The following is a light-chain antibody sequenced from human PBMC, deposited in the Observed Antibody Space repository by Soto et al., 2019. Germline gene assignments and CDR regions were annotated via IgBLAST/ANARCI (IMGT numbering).Light chain of an antibody. CDR1: ETVNNNF. J-gene: IGKJ2*01. CDR2: AAS. CDR3: QQYGSSPPYT. Sequence: DIVLTQSPGTLSLSPGARATLSCRASETVNNNFLGWYQQKPGQAPRLLIFAASRRATGIPYRFSGSGSGTDFTLTISRLEPEDFGVYYWQQYGSSPPYTFGQGTKLEIK. V-gene: IGKV3-20*01.